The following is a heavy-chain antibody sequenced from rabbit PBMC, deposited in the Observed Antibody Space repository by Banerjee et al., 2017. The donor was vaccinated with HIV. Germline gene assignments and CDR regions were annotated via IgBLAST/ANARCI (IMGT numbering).Heavy chain of an antibody. Sequence: QEQLVESGGGLVQPEGSLTLTCTASGFTISSGYDMCWVRQAPGKGLEWIACIYAGSSGSTYYASWAKGRFTISKTSSTTVPLQMTSLTAADTATYFCARDLAGAIGWNFNLWGPGTRSPS. CDR1: GFTISSGYD. D-gene: IGHD4-1*01. CDR3: ARDLAGAIGWNFNL. CDR2: IYAGSSGST. V-gene: IGHV1S45*01. J-gene: IGHJ4*01.